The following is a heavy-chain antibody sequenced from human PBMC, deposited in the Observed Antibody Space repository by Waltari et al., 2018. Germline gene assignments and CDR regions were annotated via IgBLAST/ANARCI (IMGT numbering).Heavy chain of an antibody. Sequence: QVQLQESGPGLVKPSQTLSLTCTVSGGSISSGSYSWSWIRQPAGNGLEWIGRIYTSGSTNYNPSLKSRVTISVDTSKNQFSLKLSSVTAADTAVYYCARETRFLEWLSYYYYGMDVWGQGTTVTVSS. D-gene: IGHD3-3*01. J-gene: IGHJ6*02. V-gene: IGHV4-61*02. CDR2: IYTSGST. CDR3: ARETRFLEWLSYYYYGMDV. CDR1: GGSISSGSYS.